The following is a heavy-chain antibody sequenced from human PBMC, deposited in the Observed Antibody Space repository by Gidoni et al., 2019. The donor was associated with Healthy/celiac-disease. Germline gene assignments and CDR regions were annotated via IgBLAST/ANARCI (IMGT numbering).Heavy chain of an antibody. D-gene: IGHD4-17*01. J-gene: IGHJ2*01. CDR1: GFPFSIHS. Sequence: EVQLVESGGGLVKPGGSLGLSCAVSGFPFSIHSMNWVRQAPGKGLECVSSISSSIGYIYYADSLKGRFTISRDNAKNSLYLQMNSLRAEGTAVYYCARGQWGVGDYAESWYFDLWGRGTLVTVSS. V-gene: IGHV3-21*01. CDR2: ISSSIGYI. CDR3: ARGQWGVGDYAESWYFDL.